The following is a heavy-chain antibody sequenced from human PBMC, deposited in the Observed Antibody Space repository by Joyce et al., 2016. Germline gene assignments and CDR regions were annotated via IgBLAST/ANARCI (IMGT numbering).Heavy chain of an antibody. CDR3: AIYKAGGGGSGY. Sequence: QVQLQESGPGLVKPSETLSLSCTVSGASVSSRSYHWGWVRQPPGKGLAWIGSSGDTNYNPSLESRVIISTDTSKNQFSLRLTSVTAADTAVYYCAIYKAGGGGSGYWGPGTLVTVSS. D-gene: IGHD3-10*01. V-gene: IGHV4-61*01. CDR2: SSGDT. CDR1: GASVSSRSYH. J-gene: IGHJ4*02.